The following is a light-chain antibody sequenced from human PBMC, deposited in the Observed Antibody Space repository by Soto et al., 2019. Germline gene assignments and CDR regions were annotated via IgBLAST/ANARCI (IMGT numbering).Light chain of an antibody. CDR2: GAS. V-gene: IGKV3-20*01. CDR1: QSVSNNY. CDR3: QQYGSSGT. Sequence: EILLTQSPGTLSLSPGERPTIPCRASQSVSNNYLAWYQPKPGQAPRLLIYGASNRATGIPDRLSGSGSGTVFTLPIRRLEPEDFAVYYCQQYGSSGTFGQGTKVDI. J-gene: IGKJ1*01.